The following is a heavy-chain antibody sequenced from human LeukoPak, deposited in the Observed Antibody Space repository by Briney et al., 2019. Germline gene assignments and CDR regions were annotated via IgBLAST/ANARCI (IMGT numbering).Heavy chain of an antibody. J-gene: IGHJ5*02. CDR3: ARDRGRILDP. Sequence: GGSLRLSCAASGFTFSSYEMNWVRQAPGKGLEWVSYISSSGSTIYYADSVKGRFTISGDNAKNSLYLQMNSLRAEDTAVYYCARDRGRILDPWGQGTLVTVSS. CDR2: ISSSGSTI. V-gene: IGHV3-48*03. D-gene: IGHD2-15*01. CDR1: GFTFSSYE.